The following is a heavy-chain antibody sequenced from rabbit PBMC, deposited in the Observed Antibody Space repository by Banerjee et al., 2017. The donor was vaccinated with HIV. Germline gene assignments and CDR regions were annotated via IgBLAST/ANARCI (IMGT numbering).Heavy chain of an antibody. D-gene: IGHD4-1*01. J-gene: IGHJ6*01. CDR1: GFSFSSSYW. V-gene: IGHV1S40*01. Sequence: QPLEESGGDLVKPGASLTLTCQASGFSFSSSYWICWVRQAPGKGLEWIACIYSGDGNTYYASWAKGRFTISKTSSTTVTRQMTSLTAADTASYFCARVGYYNTVWGGWILWGPGTLVTVS. CDR2: IYSGDGNT. CDR3: ARVGYYNTVWGGWIL.